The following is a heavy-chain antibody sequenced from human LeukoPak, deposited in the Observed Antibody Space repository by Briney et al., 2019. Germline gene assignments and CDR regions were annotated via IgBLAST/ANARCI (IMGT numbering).Heavy chain of an antibody. CDR2: INPNSGGT. D-gene: IGHD3-10*01. Sequence: GASVKVSCKASGYTFTGYYMHWVGQAPGQGGEWMGWINPNSGGTNYAQKLQGRVTMTRDTSISTAYMELSRLRSDDTAVYYCARSNRDMVRGVIDYWGQGTLVTVSS. CDR3: ARSNRDMVRGVIDY. CDR1: GYTFTGYY. J-gene: IGHJ4*02. V-gene: IGHV1-2*02.